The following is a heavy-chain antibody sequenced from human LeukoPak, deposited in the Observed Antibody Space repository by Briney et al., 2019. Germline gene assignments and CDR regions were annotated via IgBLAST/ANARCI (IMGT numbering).Heavy chain of an antibody. V-gene: IGHV3-23*01. J-gene: IGHJ4*02. CDR3: ATRTGGSCYSPIEF. CDR2: VGDSGSST. CDR1: GFTFSSYA. Sequence: PGGSLRLSCAASGFTFSSYAMSWVRQAPAKGLEWVSSVGDSGSSTYYADSVKGRFTISRDNSKNTLYLQMNSLRAEDTAIYYCATRTGGSCYSPIEFWGRGTLVTVSS. D-gene: IGHD2-15*01.